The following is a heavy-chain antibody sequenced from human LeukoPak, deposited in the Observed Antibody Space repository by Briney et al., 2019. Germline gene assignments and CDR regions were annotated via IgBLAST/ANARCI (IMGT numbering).Heavy chain of an antibody. D-gene: IGHD3-22*01. CDR2: ISGSGGST. CDR1: GFTFSSYA. Sequence: GGSLRLSCAASGFTFSSYAMSWVRQAPGKGLEWVSAISGSGGSTYYADSVKGRFTISRDNSKNTLYLQMNSLGAEDTAVYYCANGDYYDSSGPDYWGQGTLVTVSS. V-gene: IGHV3-23*01. CDR3: ANGDYYDSSGPDY. J-gene: IGHJ4*02.